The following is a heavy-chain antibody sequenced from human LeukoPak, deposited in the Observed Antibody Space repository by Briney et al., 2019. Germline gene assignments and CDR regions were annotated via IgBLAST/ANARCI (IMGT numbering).Heavy chain of an antibody. Sequence: GGSLRLSCAASGFTFSNYAMSWVRQAPGKGLEWVSIIYNDGSTYYADSMKGRFTISRDNSKNTLYLQVNSLRAEDTAMYYCARNILFAFDIWGQGTMVTVSS. J-gene: IGHJ3*02. CDR2: IYNDGST. CDR3: ARNILFAFDI. V-gene: IGHV3-53*01. CDR1: GFTFSNYA.